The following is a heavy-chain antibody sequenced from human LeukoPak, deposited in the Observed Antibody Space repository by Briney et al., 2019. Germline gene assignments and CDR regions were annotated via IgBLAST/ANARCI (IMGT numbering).Heavy chain of an antibody. V-gene: IGHV4-39*07. CDR3: ARRRYSYGLGPY. J-gene: IGHJ4*02. CDR2: IYYSGST. D-gene: IGHD5-18*01. CDR1: GGSISSSSYY. Sequence: SETLSLTCTVSGGSISSSSYYWGWIRQPPGKGLEWIGSIYYSGSTYYNPSLKSRVTISVDTSKNQFSLKLSSVTAADTAVYYCARRRYSYGLGPYWGQGTLVTVSS.